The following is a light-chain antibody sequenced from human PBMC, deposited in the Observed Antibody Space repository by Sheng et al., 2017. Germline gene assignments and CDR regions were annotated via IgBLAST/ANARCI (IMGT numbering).Light chain of an antibody. CDR2: GAS. CDR3: QQAYSFPYS. V-gene: IGKV1-12*01. J-gene: IGKJ2*03. CDR1: QSISSW. Sequence: DIQMTQSPSSVSASVGDRVTITCRASQSISSWLAWYQQKPGKAPNLLIYGASSLQSGVPSRFSGSGFGTDFSLTISSLQPEDSGSYYCQQAYSFPYSFGQGTKLEIK.